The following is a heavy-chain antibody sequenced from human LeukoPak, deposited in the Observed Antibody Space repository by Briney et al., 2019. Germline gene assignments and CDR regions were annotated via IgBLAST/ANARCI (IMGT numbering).Heavy chain of an antibody. CDR2: ISSSGSTI. CDR3: AREPYYDSSGYSPDY. V-gene: IGHV3-48*03. D-gene: IGHD3-22*01. Sequence: PVGALRLSCAASGFTFSSYEMNSVRQAPGKGLEWVSYISSSGSTIYYADSVKGRFTISRDNAKNSLYLHMNSLRAEDTALYYCAREPYYDSSGYSPDYWGQGTLVTVSS. CDR1: GFTFSSYE. J-gene: IGHJ4*02.